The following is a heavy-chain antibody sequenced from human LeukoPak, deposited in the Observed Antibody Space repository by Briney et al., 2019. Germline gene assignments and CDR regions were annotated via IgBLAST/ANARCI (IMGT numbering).Heavy chain of an antibody. CDR2: IYYSGST. V-gene: IGHV4-31*03. J-gene: IGHJ4*02. CDR1: GGSISSGGYC. D-gene: IGHD1-14*01. CDR3: ARAERLRGSRNDY. Sequence: SETLSLTCTVSGGSISSGGYCWSWIRQHPGKGLEWIGYIYYSGSTYYNPSLKSRVTISVDTSKNQFSLKLSSVTAADTAVYYCARAERLRGSRNDYWGQGTLVTVSS.